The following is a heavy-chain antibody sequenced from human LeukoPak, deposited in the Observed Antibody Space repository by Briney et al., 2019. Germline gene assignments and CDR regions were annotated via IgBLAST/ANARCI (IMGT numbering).Heavy chain of an antibody. D-gene: IGHD3-3*01. CDR1: GFTFSSYA. J-gene: IGHJ4*02. Sequence: GGSLRLSSAASGFTFSSYAMSWVRQAPGKGLEWVSAISGSGGSTYYADSVKGRFTISRDNSKNTLYLQMNSLRAEDTAVYYCATIWSGPSFDYWGQGTLVTVSS. V-gene: IGHV3-23*01. CDR2: ISGSGGST. CDR3: ATIWSGPSFDY.